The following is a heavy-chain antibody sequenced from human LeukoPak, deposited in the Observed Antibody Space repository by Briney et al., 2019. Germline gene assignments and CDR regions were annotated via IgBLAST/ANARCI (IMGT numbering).Heavy chain of an antibody. Sequence: GGSLRLSCAASGFSFSIYAMSWVRQAPGKGLEWVSAISGSGGSTYYAGSVKGRFTISRDNSKSTLYLQMNSLRAEDTAIYYCAKVFRTDGDFHSFDFWGQGTLVTVSS. J-gene: IGHJ4*02. D-gene: IGHD4-17*01. CDR1: GFSFSIYA. V-gene: IGHV3-23*01. CDR2: ISGSGGST. CDR3: AKVFRTDGDFHSFDF.